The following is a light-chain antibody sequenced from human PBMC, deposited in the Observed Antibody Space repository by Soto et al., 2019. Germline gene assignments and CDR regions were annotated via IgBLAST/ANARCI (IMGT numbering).Light chain of an antibody. V-gene: IGKV3-15*01. CDR2: GAS. CDR3: QQYNNWPLT. Sequence: EIVMTQSPATLSVSPGERATLSCRASQSVSGNLAWYQQKPGQAPRVLIYGASTRATGIPVRFSGSGSGTEFTLTISSLQSEDFAVYYCQQYNNWPLTFGGGTKVEIK. CDR1: QSVSGN. J-gene: IGKJ4*01.